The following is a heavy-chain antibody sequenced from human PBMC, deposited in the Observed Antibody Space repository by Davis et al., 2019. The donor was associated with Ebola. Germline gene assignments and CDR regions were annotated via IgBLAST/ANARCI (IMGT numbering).Heavy chain of an antibody. Sequence: HTGGSLRLSCAASGFTFSSYWMHWVRQAPGKGLVWVSRINSDGSSTSYADSVKGRFTISRDNAKNTLYLQMNSLRAEDTAVYYCARVMFAGYRYGYNYWGQGTLVTVSS. J-gene: IGHJ4*02. CDR3: ARVMFAGYRYGYNY. CDR2: INSDGSST. V-gene: IGHV3-74*01. CDR1: GFTFSSYW. D-gene: IGHD5-18*01.